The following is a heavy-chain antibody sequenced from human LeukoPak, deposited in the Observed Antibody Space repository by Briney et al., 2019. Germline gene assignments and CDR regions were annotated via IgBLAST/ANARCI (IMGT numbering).Heavy chain of an antibody. CDR2: VNPNRGDT. J-gene: IGHJ5*02. CDR3: ARGSVLGTASWFDP. V-gene: IGHV1-2*04. CDR1: GYSFTANY. D-gene: IGHD2-8*02. Sequence: ASVKVSCKASGYSFTANYIHWVRQAPGQGLEWTGWVNPNRGDTNYAQKFQDWVTMTIDTSINTAYMELNRLTSDDTAVYYCARGSVLGTASWFDPWGQGTLVTVS.